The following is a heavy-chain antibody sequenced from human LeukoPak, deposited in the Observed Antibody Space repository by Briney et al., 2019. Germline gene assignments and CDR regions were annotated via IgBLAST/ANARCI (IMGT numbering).Heavy chain of an antibody. Sequence: GGSLRLSCASSGFTFNNYAMTWVRQAPGKWLEWLSAITASGGSTYCADSVKGRFTISRDNSKNTLYLQMSSLRAEDTAVYYCARDYPTSGIVTIFDYWGQGTLVTVSS. J-gene: IGHJ4*02. CDR3: ARDYPTSGIVTIFDY. CDR1: GFTFNNYA. D-gene: IGHD1-1*01. V-gene: IGHV3-23*01. CDR2: ITASGGST.